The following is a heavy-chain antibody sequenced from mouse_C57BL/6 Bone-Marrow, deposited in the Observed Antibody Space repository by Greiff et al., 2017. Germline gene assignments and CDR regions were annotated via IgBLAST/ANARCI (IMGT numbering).Heavy chain of an antibody. CDR2: IDPSDSYT. J-gene: IGHJ1*03. D-gene: IGHD1-1*01. V-gene: IGHV1-50*01. CDR1: GYTFTSYW. Sequence: QVQLQQPGAELVKPGASVKLSCKASGYTFTSYWMQWVKQRPGQGLEWIGEIDPSDSYTNYNQKFKGKATLTVDTSSSTAYMQLSSLTSEDSAVYYGASLYYGSSHWYFDVGGRGTTVTVSA. CDR3: ASLYYGSSHWYFDV.